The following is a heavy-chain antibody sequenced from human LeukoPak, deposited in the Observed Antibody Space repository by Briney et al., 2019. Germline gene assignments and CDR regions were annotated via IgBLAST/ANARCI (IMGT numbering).Heavy chain of an antibody. CDR2: MNPNSGNT. Sequence: ASVKVSCKASGYTFTSYDINWVRQATGQGLEWMGWMNPNSGNTGYAQKFQGRVTITRNTSISTAYMELSSLRSEDTAVYYCARDKGDSSSSITYYFDYWGQGTLVTVSS. CDR1: GYTFTSYD. V-gene: IGHV1-8*03. CDR3: ARDKGDSSSSITYYFDY. J-gene: IGHJ4*02. D-gene: IGHD6-6*01.